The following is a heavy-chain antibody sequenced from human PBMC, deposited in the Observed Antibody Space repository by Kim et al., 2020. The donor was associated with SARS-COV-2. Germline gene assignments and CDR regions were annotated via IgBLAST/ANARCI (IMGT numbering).Heavy chain of an antibody. CDR3: AREETRIAVAGTEGDGMDV. V-gene: IGHV3-48*02. CDR1: GFTFSSYS. D-gene: IGHD6-19*01. CDR2: ISSSSSTI. J-gene: IGHJ6*02. Sequence: GGSLRLSCAASGFTFSSYSMNWVRQAPGKGLEWVSYISSSSSTIYYADSVKGRFTISRDNAKNSLYLQMNSLRDEDTAVYYCAREETRIAVAGTEGDGMDVWGQGTTVTVSS.